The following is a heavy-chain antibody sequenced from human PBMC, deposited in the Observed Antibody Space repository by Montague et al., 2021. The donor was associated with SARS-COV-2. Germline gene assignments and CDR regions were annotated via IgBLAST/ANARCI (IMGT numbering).Heavy chain of an antibody. CDR2: IYYSGST. V-gene: IGHV4-59*01. CDR1: GGSISSDY. J-gene: IGHJ4*02. Sequence: SETLSLTCSVSGGSISSDYWSWIRQPPGKGLEWTGYIYYSGSTNYNPSLKSRVTISVDTSTNQFSLKLSSVTAADTAVYYCAREGLGYCSSTSCYRGFDYWGQGTLVTVSS. D-gene: IGHD2-2*02. CDR3: AREGLGYCSSTSCYRGFDY.